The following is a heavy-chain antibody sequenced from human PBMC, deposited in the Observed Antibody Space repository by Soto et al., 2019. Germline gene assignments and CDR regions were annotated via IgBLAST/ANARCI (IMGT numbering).Heavy chain of an antibody. J-gene: IGHJ6*02. CDR3: ARDSRNIVLVQAAMVRGLYYYGMDV. D-gene: IGHD2-2*01. CDR2: IYHSGST. V-gene: IGHV4-4*02. Sequence: SETLSLTCAVSGGSISSSNWWSWVRQPPGKGLEWIGEIYHSGSTNYNPSLKSRVTISVDKSKNQFSLKLSSVTAADTAVYYCARDSRNIVLVQAAMVRGLYYYGMDVWGQGTTVTVSS. CDR1: GGSISSSNW.